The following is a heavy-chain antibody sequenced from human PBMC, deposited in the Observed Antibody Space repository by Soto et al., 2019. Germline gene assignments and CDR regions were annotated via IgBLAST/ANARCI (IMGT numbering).Heavy chain of an antibody. J-gene: IGHJ6*03. CDR1: GCSVSSGSYY. D-gene: IGHD5-12*01. V-gene: IGHV4-61*01. CDR3: ARDRHSGYDEYYYYYYMDV. CDR2: IYYSGST. Sequence: SETLSLTCTVSGCSVSSGSYYWSWIRQPPGKGLEWIGYIYYSGSTNYNPSLKSRVTISVDTSKNQFSLKLSSVTAADTAVYYCARDRHSGYDEYYYYYYMDVWGKGTTVTVSS.